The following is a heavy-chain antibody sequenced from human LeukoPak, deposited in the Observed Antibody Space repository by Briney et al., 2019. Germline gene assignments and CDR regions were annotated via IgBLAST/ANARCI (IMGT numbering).Heavy chain of an antibody. CDR3: ARGPRPYYDSSGGFDP. J-gene: IGHJ5*02. D-gene: IGHD3-22*01. V-gene: IGHV4-34*01. Sequence: SETLSLTCAVYGGSFSGYYWSWIRQPPGKGLEWIGEINHSGSTNYNPSLKSRVTISVDTSKNQFSLKLSSVTAADTAVYYCARGPRPYYDSSGGFDPWGQGTLVTVSS. CDR2: INHSGST. CDR1: GGSFSGYY.